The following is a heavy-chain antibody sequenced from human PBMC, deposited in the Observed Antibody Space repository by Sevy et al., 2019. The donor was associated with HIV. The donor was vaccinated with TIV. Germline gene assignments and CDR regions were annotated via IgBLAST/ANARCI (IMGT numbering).Heavy chain of an antibody. V-gene: IGHV3-21*01. CDR1: GFTFSDYN. J-gene: IGHJ6*02. CDR3: ARETSSFGEGIYYGMDV. Sequence: GGSLRLSCAASGFTFSDYNMNWVRQAPGKGLEWVSSISSISNYIYYADPVKGRFTISRDNAKNSLYLQMNSLRAEDTAVYYCARETSSFGEGIYYGMDVWGQGTTVTVSS. CDR2: ISSISNYI. D-gene: IGHD3-10*01.